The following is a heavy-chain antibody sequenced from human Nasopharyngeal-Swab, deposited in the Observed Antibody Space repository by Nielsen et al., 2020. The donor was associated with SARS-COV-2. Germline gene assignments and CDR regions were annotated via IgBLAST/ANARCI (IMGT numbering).Heavy chain of an antibody. D-gene: IGHD6-13*01. CDR1: GGSISSSSYY. J-gene: IGHJ6*02. Sequence: SETLSLTCTVSGGSISSSSYYWGWIRQPPGKGLEWIGSIYYSGSTYYNPSLNSRVTISVDTSKNQFSLKLSSVTAADTAVYYCVGSSWYGDYYYYYGMDVWGQGTTVTVSS. CDR2: IYYSGST. V-gene: IGHV4-39*07. CDR3: VGSSWYGDYYYYYGMDV.